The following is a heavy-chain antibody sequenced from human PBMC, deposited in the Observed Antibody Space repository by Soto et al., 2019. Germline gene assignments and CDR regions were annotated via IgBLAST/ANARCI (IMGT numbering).Heavy chain of an antibody. V-gene: IGHV4-4*01. D-gene: IGHD1-26*01. Sequence: ETLSLTCAVSGASIISENWWTWVRQSPGKGLEWIGEIHHPASTTYNPSLDSRVTMSVAKSTNHFSLILSSVTAADTALYSCAKSWELRRFFASWGQGTLVTVSS. J-gene: IGHJ4*02. CDR2: IHHPAST. CDR1: GASIISENW. CDR3: AKSWELRRFFAS.